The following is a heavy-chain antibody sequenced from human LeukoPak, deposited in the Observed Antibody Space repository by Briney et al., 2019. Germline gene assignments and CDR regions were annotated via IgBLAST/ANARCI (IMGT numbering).Heavy chain of an antibody. D-gene: IGHD1-26*01. Sequence: GGSLRLSCAASGFTFSSYEMNWVRQAPGKGLEWVSYISSSGSTIYYADSVKGRFTISRDNAKNSLYLQMNSLRAEDTAVYYCARDHSGSPGWFDPWGQGTLVTVSS. CDR1: GFTFSSYE. V-gene: IGHV3-48*03. CDR2: ISSSGSTI. CDR3: ARDHSGSPGWFDP. J-gene: IGHJ5*02.